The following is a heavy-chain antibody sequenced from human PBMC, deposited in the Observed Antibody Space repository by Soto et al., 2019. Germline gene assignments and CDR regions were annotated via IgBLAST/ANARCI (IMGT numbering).Heavy chain of an antibody. CDR3: VRDGTKTLRDWFDP. V-gene: IGHV4-39*07. D-gene: IGHD1-1*01. CDR2: AYHNGGA. Sequence: SETLSLTCTVSGVSIHNSHSFWAWIRQPPGKGLQFIASAYHNGGAHYNSSLKSRVMMSVDTSKKQFSLKLRSVTAADTAVYYCVRDGTKTLRDWFDPWGQGISVTVSS. J-gene: IGHJ5*02. CDR1: GVSIHNSHSF.